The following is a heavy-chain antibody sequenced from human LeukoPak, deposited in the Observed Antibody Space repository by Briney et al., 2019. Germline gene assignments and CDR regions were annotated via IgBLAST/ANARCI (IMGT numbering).Heavy chain of an antibody. Sequence: PGGSLRLSCGAFGFTFSNYNMNWVRQAPGKGLEWVSYITSRSSSIYYADSVKGRFTISRDNAQNSLYLQMNSLRDEDTAVYYCARDSRFRKLLIPYFDYWGQGTLVTVSS. CDR3: ARDSRFRKLLIPYFDY. D-gene: IGHD3-10*01. CDR1: GFTFSNYN. V-gene: IGHV3-48*02. CDR2: ITSRSSSI. J-gene: IGHJ4*02.